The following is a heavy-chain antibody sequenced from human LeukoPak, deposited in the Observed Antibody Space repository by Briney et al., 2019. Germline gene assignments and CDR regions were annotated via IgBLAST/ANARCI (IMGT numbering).Heavy chain of an antibody. V-gene: IGHV3-9*03. Sequence: GRSLRLSCPASGFTFDKYAMHWVRQPPGNGLEWVSVISLNSGNISYAHSVKGRFTISRDNAKNSLYLQMNSLRAEDMALYYCAKYLKYYGSGLQGHWGEQSLVGVCS. D-gene: IGHD3-10*01. J-gene: IGHJ4*02. CDR3: AKYLKYYGSGLQGH. CDR2: ISLNSGNI. CDR1: GFTFDKYA.